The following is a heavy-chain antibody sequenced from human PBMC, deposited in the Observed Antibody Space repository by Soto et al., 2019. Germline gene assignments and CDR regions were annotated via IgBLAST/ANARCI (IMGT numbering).Heavy chain of an antibody. CDR2: ISYDGSNK. D-gene: IGHD3-9*01. CDR3: ARRDLTVAMEYFQH. J-gene: IGHJ1*01. Sequence: QVQLVESGGGVVQPGRSLRLSCAASGFSFSNYDMHWVRQAPGKGLEWVAFISYDGSNKYYADSVKGRLTVSRDNPENTLDLQMNGLRAEATAVYYCARRDLTVAMEYFQHWGQGTLVTVSS. CDR1: GFSFSNYD. V-gene: IGHV3-30-3*01.